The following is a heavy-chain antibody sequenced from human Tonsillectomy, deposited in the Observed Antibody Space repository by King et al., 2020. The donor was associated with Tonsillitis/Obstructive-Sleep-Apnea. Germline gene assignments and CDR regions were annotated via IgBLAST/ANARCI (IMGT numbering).Heavy chain of an antibody. CDR1: GYIFTNYW. Sequence: VQLVESGAEVKKPGESLKISCKGSGYIFTNYWIGWVRQMPGKGLEWMVIIYPDDSDTRYSPSFQGQVTISADKSISTAYLQWSSLKASDTAMYYFARPSSAGYSTYYFDYWGQGTLVTVSS. J-gene: IGHJ4*02. CDR3: ARPSSAGYSTYYFDY. CDR2: IYPDDSDT. V-gene: IGHV5-51*01. D-gene: IGHD4-11*01.